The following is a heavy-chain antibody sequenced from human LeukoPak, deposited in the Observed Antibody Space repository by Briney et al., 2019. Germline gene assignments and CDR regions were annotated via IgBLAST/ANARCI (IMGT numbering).Heavy chain of an antibody. CDR3: AKGVSAFDI. CDR2: ISGSGGST. Sequence: GGSLRLSCAASGFAVSNYYMTWDRQAPGKGLEWVSAISGSGGSTYYADSVKGRFTISRDNSKNTLYLQMNSLRAEDTAVYYCAKGVSAFDIWGQGTMVTVSS. J-gene: IGHJ3*02. CDR1: GFAVSNYY. D-gene: IGHD2-8*01. V-gene: IGHV3-23*01.